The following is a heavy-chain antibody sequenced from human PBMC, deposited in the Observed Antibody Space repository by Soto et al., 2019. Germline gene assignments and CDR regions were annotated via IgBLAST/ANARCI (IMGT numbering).Heavy chain of an antibody. Sequence: PGGSLRLSCAASGFTFSSYAMHWVRQAPGKGLEWVAVISYDGSNKYYADSVKGRFTISRDNSKNKLYLQMNSLRAADTAVYYCARDVYYGSGSHTPSYYFDYWGQGALVTVSS. D-gene: IGHD3-10*01. V-gene: IGHV3-30-3*01. CDR1: GFTFSSYA. CDR2: ISYDGSNK. CDR3: ARDVYYGSGSHTPSYYFDY. J-gene: IGHJ4*02.